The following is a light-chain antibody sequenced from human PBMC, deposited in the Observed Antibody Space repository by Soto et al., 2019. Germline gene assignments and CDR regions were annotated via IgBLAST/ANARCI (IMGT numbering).Light chain of an antibody. CDR3: RSYTSSGTPWV. CDR2: EVS. V-gene: IGLV2-14*01. Sequence: QSALTQPASVSGSPGQSITISCTGSSSDIGTYNYLSWYQQHPGKAPKLIIYEVSDRPSGISDRFSGSKSGNTASLTISGLQAEDEADYYCRSYTSSGTPWVFGGGTKLTVL. J-gene: IGLJ3*02. CDR1: SSDIGTYNY.